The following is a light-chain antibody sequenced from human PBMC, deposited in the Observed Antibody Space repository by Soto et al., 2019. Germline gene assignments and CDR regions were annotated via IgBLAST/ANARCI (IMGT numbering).Light chain of an antibody. V-gene: IGLV2-14*03. CDR1: SSDVGGYNY. J-gene: IGLJ2*01. CDR2: EVS. CDR3: SSYTDTYTVL. Sequence: QLVLTQPASVSGSPGQSITISCTGASSDVGGYNYVSWYQQHPDRAPKLIIYEVSNRPSGVSIRFSGSKSANTASLTISGLQAEDEADYYCSSYTDTYTVLFGGGTKLTVL.